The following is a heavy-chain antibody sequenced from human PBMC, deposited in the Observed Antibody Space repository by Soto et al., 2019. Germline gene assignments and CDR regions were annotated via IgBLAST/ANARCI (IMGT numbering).Heavy chain of an antibody. D-gene: IGHD4-17*01. Sequence: VQLVESGGGLVQPGGSLKLSCAVSGFTFSGSAMHWVRQASGKGLEWVGRIRSKSNSYATAYGASVKGRFTISRDDSKNTAYLQMNSLKTEDTAVYYCTRGYGDYVRDYWGQGTLVTVSS. V-gene: IGHV3-73*01. CDR1: GFTFSGSA. CDR2: IRSKSNSYAT. CDR3: TRGYGDYVRDY. J-gene: IGHJ4*02.